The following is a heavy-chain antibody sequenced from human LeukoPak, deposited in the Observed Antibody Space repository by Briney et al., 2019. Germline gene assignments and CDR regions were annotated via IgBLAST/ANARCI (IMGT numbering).Heavy chain of an antibody. CDR2: IYYSGST. V-gene: IGHV4-61*08. CDR1: GGSISSGDYY. D-gene: IGHD6-13*01. J-gene: IGHJ2*01. CDR3: AREPDELGLGDWYFDL. Sequence: SETLSLTCTVSGGSISSGDYYWSWIRQPPGQGLEWIGYIYYSGSTNYNPSLKSRVTISVDTSKNQFSLKLSSVTAADTAVYYCAREPDELGLGDWYFDLWGRGTLVTVSS.